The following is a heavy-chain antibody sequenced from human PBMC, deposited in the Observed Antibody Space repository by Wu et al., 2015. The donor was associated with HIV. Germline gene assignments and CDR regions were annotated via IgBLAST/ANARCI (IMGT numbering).Heavy chain of an antibody. CDR1: GYTFTSYD. V-gene: IGHV1-8*01. Sequence: QVQLVQSGAEVKKPGASVKVSCKASGYTFTSYDINWVRQATGQGLEWMGWMNPNSGNTGYAQKFQGRVTMTRNTSISTAYMELSSLRSEDTAVYYCARGSDPTYYSREATTRVDAFDIWAKGQWYTVSS. D-gene: IGHD3-10*01. J-gene: IGHJ3*02. CDR2: MNPNSGNT. CDR3: ARGSDPTYYSREATTRVDAFDI.